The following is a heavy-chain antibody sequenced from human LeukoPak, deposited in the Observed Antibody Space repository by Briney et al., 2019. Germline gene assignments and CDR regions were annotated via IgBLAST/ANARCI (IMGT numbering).Heavy chain of an antibody. CDR2: IKQDGSQE. CDR3: AKDQMGRLVPAATDY. Sequence: GGSLRLSCAASRFTLSTYWMSWVRQAPGKGLEWVAHIKQDGSQEYYVDSVKGRFTISRDNAKNSLYLQMSNLRAEDTAVYYCAKDQMGRLVPAATDYWGQGTLVTVSS. J-gene: IGHJ4*02. D-gene: IGHD2-2*01. V-gene: IGHV3-7*03. CDR1: RFTLSTYW.